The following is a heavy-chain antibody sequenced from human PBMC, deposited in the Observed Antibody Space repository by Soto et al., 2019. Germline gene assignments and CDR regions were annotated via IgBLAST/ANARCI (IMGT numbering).Heavy chain of an antibody. CDR2: IYYSGST. CDR1: GGSVSSGSYY. CDR3: ANFYYDFWSGPDNDALDI. J-gene: IGHJ3*02. D-gene: IGHD3-3*01. V-gene: IGHV4-61*01. Sequence: SETLSLTCTVSGGSVSSGSYYWSWIRQPPGKGLEWIGYIYYSGSTNYNPSLKSRVNISVDTSKNQFSMKLSSVTAADTAVYYCANFYYDFWSGPDNDALDIWGQGTMVTV.